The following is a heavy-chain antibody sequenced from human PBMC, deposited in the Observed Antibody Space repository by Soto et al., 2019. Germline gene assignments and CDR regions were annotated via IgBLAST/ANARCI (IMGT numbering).Heavy chain of an antibody. CDR3: ARFAKEENPKVGSWYYFDY. Sequence: TLSLTCTVSGGSISSGGYFWSWVRQHPGKGLEWIGNIYYSGRTYYNPSLKSRVTISVDTSKNQFSLNLSSVTAADTAVYYCARFAKEENPKVGSWYYFDYWGQGTRVTVPS. V-gene: IGHV4-31*03. J-gene: IGHJ4*02. CDR1: GGSISSGGYF. CDR2: IYYSGRT. D-gene: IGHD6-13*01.